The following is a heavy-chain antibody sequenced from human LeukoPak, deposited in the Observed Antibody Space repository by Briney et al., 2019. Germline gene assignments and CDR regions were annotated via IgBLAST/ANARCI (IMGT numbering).Heavy chain of an antibody. CDR3: ARARPWFDP. J-gene: IGHJ5*02. V-gene: IGHV1-46*01. Sequence: ASVTVSCTASGYTSTSYYMHWVRQAPGQGLEWMGIINPSGGSTSYAQKFQGRVTMTRDTSTSTVYMELSSLRSEDTAVYYCARARPWFDPWGQGTLVTVSS. CDR1: GYTSTSYY. CDR2: INPSGGST.